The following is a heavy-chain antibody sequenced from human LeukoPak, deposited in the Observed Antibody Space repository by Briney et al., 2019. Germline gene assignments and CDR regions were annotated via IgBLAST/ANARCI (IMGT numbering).Heavy chain of an antibody. CDR3: ARDLYCSSTSCFDY. CDR1: GGTFSSYA. D-gene: IGHD2-2*01. Sequence: GASVKVSCKASGGTFSSYAISWVRQAPGQGLEWMGGIIPIFGTANYAQKFQGRVTITADESTSTAYMELSSLRSEDTAVYYCARDLYCSSTSCFDYWGQGTLLTVSS. J-gene: IGHJ4*02. CDR2: IIPIFGTA. V-gene: IGHV1-69*01.